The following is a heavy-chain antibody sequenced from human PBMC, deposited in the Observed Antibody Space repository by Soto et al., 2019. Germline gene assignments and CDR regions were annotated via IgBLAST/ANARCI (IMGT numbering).Heavy chain of an antibody. J-gene: IGHJ4*02. CDR1: GFTISNYW. CDR3: ARDRAVGALDY. V-gene: IGHV3-7*05. Sequence: PGGSLRLSCAASGFTISNYWMSWVRQAPGKGLEWVANIKQDGSEKYYVDSVEGRFTISRDNAKNSLYLQMNSLRAEDTAVYYCARDRAVGALDYWGQGTLVTVSS. D-gene: IGHD1-26*01. CDR2: IKQDGSEK.